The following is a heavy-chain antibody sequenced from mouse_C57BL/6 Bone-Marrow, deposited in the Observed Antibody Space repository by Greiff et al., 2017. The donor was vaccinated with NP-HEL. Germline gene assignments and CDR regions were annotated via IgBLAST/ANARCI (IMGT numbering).Heavy chain of an antibody. V-gene: IGHV1-54*01. CDR2: INPGSGGT. CDR1: GYAFTNYL. D-gene: IGHD1-3*01. J-gene: IGHJ1*03. CDR3: ASISGYYGYFDV. Sequence: QVQLQQSVAELVRPGTSVKVSCKASGYAFTNYLIEWVKQRPGQGLEWIGVINPGSGGTNYNEKFKGKATLTADKSSSTAYMQLSRLTSEVSAVYFCASISGYYGYFDVWGTGTTVTVSS.